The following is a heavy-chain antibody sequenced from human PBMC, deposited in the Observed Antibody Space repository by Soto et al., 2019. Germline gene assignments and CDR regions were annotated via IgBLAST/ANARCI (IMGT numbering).Heavy chain of an antibody. D-gene: IGHD6-19*01. V-gene: IGHV6-1*01. CDR2: TYYRSNWRH. Sequence: PSQTLSLTCAISVDSVSSNTAAWNWIRSSPSRGLEWLGRTYYRSNWRHDYAVSVKSRITVNPDTSKNHFSLQLNSVTPDDTAVYYCARGVAGSGFDLWGQGTLVTSPQ. CDR1: VDSVSSNTAA. J-gene: IGHJ4*02. CDR3: ARGVAGSGFDL.